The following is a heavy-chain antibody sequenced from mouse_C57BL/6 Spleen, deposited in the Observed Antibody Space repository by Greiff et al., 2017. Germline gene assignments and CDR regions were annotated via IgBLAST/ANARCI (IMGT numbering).Heavy chain of an antibody. CDR2: ISPRDGST. J-gene: IGHJ4*01. Sequence: VQLQQSGPELVKPGASVKLSCKASGYTFTSYDINWVKQRPGQGLEWIGWISPRDGSTKYSEKFKGTATLTVYTSSRTAYLALHSLTSEDYAVYFWARSRVYYAMDYWGQGTSVTVSS. CDR1: GYTFTSYD. V-gene: IGHV1-85*01. CDR3: ARSRVYYAMDY.